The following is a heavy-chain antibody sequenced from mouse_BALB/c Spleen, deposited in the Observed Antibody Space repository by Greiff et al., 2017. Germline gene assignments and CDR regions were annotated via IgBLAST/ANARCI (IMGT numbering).Heavy chain of an antibody. CDR2: IRLKSNNYAT. CDR3: TRGVPDY. Sequence: EVMLVESGGGLVQPGGSMKLSCVASGFTFSNYWMNWVRQSPEKGLEWVAEIRLKSNNYATHYAESVKGRFTISRDDSKSSVYLQMNNLRAEDTGIYYCTRGVPDYWGQGTTLTVSS. J-gene: IGHJ2*01. V-gene: IGHV6-6*02. CDR1: GFTFSNYW. D-gene: IGHD2-14*01.